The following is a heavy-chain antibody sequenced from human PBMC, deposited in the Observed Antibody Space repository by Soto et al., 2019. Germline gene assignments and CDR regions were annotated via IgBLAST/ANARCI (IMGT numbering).Heavy chain of an antibody. J-gene: IGHJ2*01. Sequence: QVQLQESGPGLVKPSETLSLTCTVSGGSISSYYWSWIRQPPGKGLEWIGSIYYSETTNYNPSLKSRVTIFVDSSKNQFSLKLSSVTAADTAVYYCARAYGYCSGGSCYRYWYFALWSRGTLVTVSS. D-gene: IGHD2-15*01. CDR2: IYYSETT. V-gene: IGHV4-59*01. CDR3: ARAYGYCSGGSCYRYWYFAL. CDR1: GGSISSYY.